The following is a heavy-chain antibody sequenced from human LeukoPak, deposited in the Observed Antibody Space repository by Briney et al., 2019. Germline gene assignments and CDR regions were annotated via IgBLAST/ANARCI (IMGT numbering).Heavy chain of an antibody. V-gene: IGHV4-34*01. CDR1: GGSFSGYY. CDR2: INHSGST. D-gene: IGHD2-21*01. Sequence: PSETLSLTCAVYGGSFSGYYWSWIRQPPGKGLEWIGEINHSGSTNYNPSLKSRVTISVDTSKNQFSLKLCSVTAADTAVYYCARSSWVSGGELDYWGQGTLVTVSS. CDR3: ARSSWVSGGELDY. J-gene: IGHJ4*02.